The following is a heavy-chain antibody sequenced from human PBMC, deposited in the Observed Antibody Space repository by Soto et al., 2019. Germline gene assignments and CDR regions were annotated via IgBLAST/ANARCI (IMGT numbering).Heavy chain of an antibody. D-gene: IGHD3-16*01. Sequence: QVQLQESGPGLVKPSETLSLTCTVSGGSISSYYWSWIRQPPGKGLEWIGYIYYSGSTNYNPSLKSRVTISVDTSKNQFSLKLSSVTAADTAVYYCARLYGYFDYWGQGTLVTVSS. CDR3: ARLYGYFDY. V-gene: IGHV4-59*08. CDR1: GGSISSYY. J-gene: IGHJ4*02. CDR2: IYYSGST.